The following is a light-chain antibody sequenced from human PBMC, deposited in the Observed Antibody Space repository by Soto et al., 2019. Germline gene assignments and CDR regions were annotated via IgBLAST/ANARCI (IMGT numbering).Light chain of an antibody. CDR1: QSLSSSY. CDR3: HQYGSSPT. Sequence: EIVLTQSPGTLSSSPGERATLSCRASQSLSSSYLAWYQQKPGQAPRLLIYGTSTRATGIPDRFSGSGSGTDFTLIISRLEPEDFAVYYCHQYGSSPTFGQGTKVEIK. J-gene: IGKJ1*01. CDR2: GTS. V-gene: IGKV3-20*01.